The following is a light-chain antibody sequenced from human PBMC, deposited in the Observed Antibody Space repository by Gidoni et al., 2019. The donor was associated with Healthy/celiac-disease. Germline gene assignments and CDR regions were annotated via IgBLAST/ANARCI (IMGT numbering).Light chain of an antibody. CDR3: QQSYSTPLYS. Sequence: IQMTPSPSSLSASVGDRVTITCRASQSLSSYLNWYQQKPGKAPKLLIYAASSLQSGVPSRFSGSGSGTDFTLTISSLQPEDFATYYCQQSYSTPLYSFGQGTKLEIK. CDR2: AAS. J-gene: IGKJ2*03. V-gene: IGKV1-39*01. CDR1: QSLSSY.